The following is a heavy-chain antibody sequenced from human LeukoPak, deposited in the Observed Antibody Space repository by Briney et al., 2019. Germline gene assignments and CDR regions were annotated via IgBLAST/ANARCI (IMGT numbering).Heavy chain of an antibody. Sequence: GGSLGLSCAASGFTFSSYAMSWVRQAPGKGLEWVSAISGSGGSTYYADSVKGRFTISRDNSKNTLYLQMNSLRAEDTAVYYCATGIAVAGTGYWGQGTLVTVSS. J-gene: IGHJ4*02. CDR2: ISGSGGST. CDR3: ATGIAVAGTGY. V-gene: IGHV3-23*01. D-gene: IGHD6-19*01. CDR1: GFTFSSYA.